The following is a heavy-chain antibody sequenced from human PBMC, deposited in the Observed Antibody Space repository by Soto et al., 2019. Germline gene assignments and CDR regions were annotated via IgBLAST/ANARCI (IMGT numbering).Heavy chain of an antibody. D-gene: IGHD2-2*02. Sequence: GESLKISCKGSGYSFTSYWIGWVRQMPGKGLEWMGIIYPGDSDTRYSPSFQGQVTISVDKSISTAYLQWSSLKASDTAMYYCARGYCSSTSCYTRNWFDPWGQGTLVTVSS. CDR2: IYPGDSDT. V-gene: IGHV5-51*01. CDR3: ARGYCSSTSCYTRNWFDP. J-gene: IGHJ5*02. CDR1: GYSFTSYW.